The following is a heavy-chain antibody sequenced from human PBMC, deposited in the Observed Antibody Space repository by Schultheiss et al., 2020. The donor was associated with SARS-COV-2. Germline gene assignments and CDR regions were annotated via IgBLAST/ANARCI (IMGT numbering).Heavy chain of an antibody. Sequence: ASVKVSCKASGYTFTDYYMHWVRQAPGQGLEWMGWINAGNGNTKYSEKFQGRVTITRDTSASTAYMGLRSLRSDDTAVYYCATERPPGIVVVDAFDIWGQGTMVTVSS. CDR2: INAGNGNT. J-gene: IGHJ3*02. CDR3: ATERPPGIVVVDAFDI. CDR1: GYTFTDYY. V-gene: IGHV1/OR15-3*02. D-gene: IGHD6-19*01.